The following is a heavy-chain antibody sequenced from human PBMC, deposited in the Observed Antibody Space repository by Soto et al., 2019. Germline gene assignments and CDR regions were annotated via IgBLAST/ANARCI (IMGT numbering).Heavy chain of an antibody. Sequence: ASVKVSCKASGGTFSSYAISWVRQAPGQGLEWMGGIIPIFGTANYAQKFQGRVTITADESTSTAYMELSSLRSEDTAVYYCATTRDPLDQEKQQLVIDYWGQGTLVTVSS. D-gene: IGHD6-13*01. J-gene: IGHJ4*02. CDR1: GGTFSSYA. CDR2: IIPIFGTA. V-gene: IGHV1-69*13. CDR3: ATTRDPLDQEKQQLVIDY.